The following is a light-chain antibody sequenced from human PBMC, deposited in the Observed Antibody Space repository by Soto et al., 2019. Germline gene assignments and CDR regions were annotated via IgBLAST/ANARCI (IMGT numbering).Light chain of an antibody. J-gene: IGKJ4*01. Sequence: ETVMTQSPATVTVSPGERATLSCRASQSVSSNLAWYQQKPGQAPRLLIYDASTRATGIPARFSGSGSGTEFTLTISSLQSEDFAVYYCQQYNSWPLTFGGGTKVEIK. CDR1: QSVSSN. CDR2: DAS. V-gene: IGKV3-15*01. CDR3: QQYNSWPLT.